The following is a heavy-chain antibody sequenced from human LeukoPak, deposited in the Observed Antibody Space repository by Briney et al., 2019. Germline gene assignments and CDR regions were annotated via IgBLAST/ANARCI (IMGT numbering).Heavy chain of an antibody. J-gene: IGHJ3*02. CDR3: ARHRSGGSQDDAFDI. CDR1: GFNFYSYE. Sequence: GGSLRLSCAASGFNFYSYEMNWVRQAPGKGLEWVADIKKDGSEKYYVDSVKGRFTISRQNAKNSLFLQMNSLRAEDTAVYYCARHRSGGSQDDAFDIWGQGTMVTVSS. CDR2: IKKDGSEK. D-gene: IGHD2-15*01. V-gene: IGHV3-7*01.